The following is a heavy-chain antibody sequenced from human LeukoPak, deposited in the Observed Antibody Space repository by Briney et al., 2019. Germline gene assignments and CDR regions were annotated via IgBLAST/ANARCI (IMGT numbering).Heavy chain of an antibody. CDR3: ARLGYSGDRYFDY. D-gene: IGHD1-26*01. J-gene: IGHJ4*02. Sequence: PPETLSLTCTVSGGSISSSNYYWGWIRQPPGKGLEWIGNIYYSEITYYNPSLKSRVTMSVDTSKNQFSLKLNSVTAADTAVYYCARLGYSGDRYFDYWGRGTLVTVSS. V-gene: IGHV4-39*01. CDR2: IYYSEIT. CDR1: GGSISSSNYY.